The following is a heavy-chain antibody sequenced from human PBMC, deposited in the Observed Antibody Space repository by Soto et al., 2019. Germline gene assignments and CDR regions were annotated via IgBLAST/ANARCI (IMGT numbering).Heavy chain of an antibody. D-gene: IGHD2-15*01. V-gene: IGHV4-31*03. CDR1: GGSISSGNYY. J-gene: IGHJ4*02. CDR2: IFYSGST. CDR3: ARGGSGDIVVVAAIDY. Sequence: QVRLQESGPGLVKPSQTLSLTCTVSGGSISSGNYYWSWIRQHPGKGLEWIGYIFYSGSTYYNPSLKSRVTISVDTSKNQFSLKLSSVTAADTAVYYCARGGSGDIVVVAAIDYCGQGTLVTVSS.